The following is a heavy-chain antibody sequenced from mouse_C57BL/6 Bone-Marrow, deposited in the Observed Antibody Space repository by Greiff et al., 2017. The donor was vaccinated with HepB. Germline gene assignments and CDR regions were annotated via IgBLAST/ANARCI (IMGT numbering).Heavy chain of an antibody. CDR3: ARSTVVAPYAMDY. J-gene: IGHJ4*01. Sequence: QVQLQQPGAELVKPGASVKMSCKASGYTFTSYWITWVKQRPGQGLEWIGDIYPGSGSTNYNEKFKSKATLTVATSSSTAYRQLSSLTSEDSAVYYCARSTVVAPYAMDYWGQGTSVTVSS. D-gene: IGHD1-1*01. CDR2: IYPGSGST. CDR1: GYTFTSYW. V-gene: IGHV1-55*01.